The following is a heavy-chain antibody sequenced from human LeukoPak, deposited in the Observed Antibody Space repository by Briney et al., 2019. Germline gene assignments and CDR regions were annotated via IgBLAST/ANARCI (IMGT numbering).Heavy chain of an antibody. V-gene: IGHV1-2*02. Sequence: ASVKVSCKASGYTFTGYYMHWVRQALGQGLEWMGWINPNSGGTNYAQKFQGRVTMTRDTSISTAYMELSRLRSDDTAVYYCARVGVVVPAATYFDYWGQGTLVTVSS. J-gene: IGHJ4*02. CDR2: INPNSGGT. D-gene: IGHD2-2*01. CDR3: ARVGVVVPAATYFDY. CDR1: GYTFTGYY.